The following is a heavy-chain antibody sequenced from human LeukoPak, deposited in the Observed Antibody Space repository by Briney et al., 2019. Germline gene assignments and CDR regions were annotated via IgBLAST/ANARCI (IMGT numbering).Heavy chain of an antibody. J-gene: IGHJ4*02. CDR1: GHSISSNYY. CDR2: ISHSGST. CDR3: TRGTYYDFWSGYYSDY. D-gene: IGHD3-3*01. V-gene: IGHV4-38-2*02. Sequence: SETLSLTCSFSGHSISSNYYWGWIRQPPGRGLEWIGSISHSGSTYYNPSLKSRLTMSVDTSKNQLSLKLRSVTAADTAIYYCTRGTYYDFWSGYYSDYWGQGTLVAVSS.